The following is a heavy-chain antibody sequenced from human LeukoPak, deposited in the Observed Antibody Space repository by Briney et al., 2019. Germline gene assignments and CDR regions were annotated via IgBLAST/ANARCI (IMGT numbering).Heavy chain of an antibody. CDR2: ISWNSGSI. CDR3: AKDQYYYDSSGGFDY. Sequence: SLRLSCAASGFTFDDYATHWVRQAPGKGLEWVSGISWNSGSIGYADSVKGRFTISRDNAKNSLYLQMNSLRAEDTALYYCAKDQYYYDSSGGFDYWGQGTLVTVSS. D-gene: IGHD3-22*01. V-gene: IGHV3-9*01. J-gene: IGHJ4*02. CDR1: GFTFDDYA.